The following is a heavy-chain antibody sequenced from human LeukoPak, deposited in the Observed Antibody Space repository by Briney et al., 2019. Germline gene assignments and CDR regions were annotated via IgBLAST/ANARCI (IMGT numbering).Heavy chain of an antibody. V-gene: IGHV3-53*01. Sequence: PGGSLGLSFAASGCAVSSNYMSWVRQAPAKGLEWVSVIYSGGDIYYAHSVKGRFTISRDSSKNTLYLQMNSLRVEDTAVHYCARAAGDRIGYFDLWGRGTLASVSS. CDR1: GCAVSSNY. D-gene: IGHD7-27*01. CDR3: ARAAGDRIGYFDL. J-gene: IGHJ2*01. CDR2: IYSGGDI.